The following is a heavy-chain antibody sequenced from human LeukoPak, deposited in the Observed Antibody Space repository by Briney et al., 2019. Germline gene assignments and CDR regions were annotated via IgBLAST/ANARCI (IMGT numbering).Heavy chain of an antibody. Sequence: ASVKVSCKASGYTFTSYYMHWVRQAPGQGLEWMGIINPSGGSTSYEQKFQGRVTMTRDTSTSTVYMELSSLRSEDTAVYYCARGGYSSGWYSGAEYFQHWGQGTLVTVSS. CDR1: GYTFTSYY. CDR2: INPSGGST. CDR3: ARGGYSSGWYSGAEYFQH. D-gene: IGHD6-19*01. J-gene: IGHJ1*01. V-gene: IGHV1-46*01.